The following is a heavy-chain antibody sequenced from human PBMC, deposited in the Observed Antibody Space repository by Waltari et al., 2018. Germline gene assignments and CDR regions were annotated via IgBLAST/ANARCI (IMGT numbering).Heavy chain of an antibody. J-gene: IGHJ4*02. V-gene: IGHV3-23*01. CDR2: ISHGGGRT. Sequence: EVQLLESGGDLVQPGGSLRLACTASGFTFSNSAMSWVRQAPGKGLEWVSQISHGGGRTYYADSVKGRFSVSKDNSKNTVYLQMNSLRVEDTAVYYCAQGGFGYWGQGTLVTVSS. D-gene: IGHD3-10*01. CDR1: GFTFSNSA. CDR3: AQGGFGY.